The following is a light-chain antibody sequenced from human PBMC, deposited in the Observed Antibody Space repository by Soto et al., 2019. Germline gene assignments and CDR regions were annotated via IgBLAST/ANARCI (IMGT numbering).Light chain of an antibody. CDR1: SSDVGGYNY. CDR2: EVS. J-gene: IGLJ1*01. Sequence: QSVLTHPASVSGYPGQSITISCTGRSSDVGGYNYVSWYQQHPGKAPKFMIYEVSRRPSGVSNRFSGSKSGNTASLTVSGLQAEDEADYYCSSYTTSNTYVFGTGTKVTVL. V-gene: IGLV2-14*01. CDR3: SSYTTSNTYV.